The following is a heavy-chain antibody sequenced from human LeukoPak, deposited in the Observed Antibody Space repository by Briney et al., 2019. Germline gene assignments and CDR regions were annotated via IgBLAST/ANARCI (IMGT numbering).Heavy chain of an antibody. V-gene: IGHV4-34*01. CDR1: GGSFSGYY. J-gene: IGHJ4*02. CDR3: ARYSYGLNFDY. Sequence: SETLSLTCAVYGGSFSGYYWSWIRHPPGKGLEWIGEINHSGSTNYNPSLKSRVTISVDTSKNQFSLKLSSVTAADTAVYYCARYSYGLNFDYWGQGTLVTVSS. D-gene: IGHD5-18*01. CDR2: INHSGST.